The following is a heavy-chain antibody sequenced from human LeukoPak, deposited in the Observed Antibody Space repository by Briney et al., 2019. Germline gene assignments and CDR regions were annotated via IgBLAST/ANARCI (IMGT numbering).Heavy chain of an antibody. CDR2: IHHSGGI. V-gene: IGHV4-4*02. J-gene: IGHJ5*02. CDR1: GDSISSDFW. D-gene: IGHD6-13*01. CDR3: ARDLTVAGVISWFDP. Sequence: PSGTLSLTCAVSGDSISSDFWWNWVRQPPGKGLEWIGEIHHSGGINYNPSLKSRVTISLDKSKNQFSLRLSSVTAADTAVYYCARDLTVAGVISWFDPWGQGTLVTVSS.